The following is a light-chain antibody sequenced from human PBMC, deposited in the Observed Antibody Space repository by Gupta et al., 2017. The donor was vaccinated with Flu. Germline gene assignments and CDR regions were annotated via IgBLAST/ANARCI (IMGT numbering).Light chain of an antibody. CDR2: GAS. J-gene: IGKJ1*01. CDR1: QSVSRY. V-gene: IGKV3-15*01. Sequence: EIVMTQSPATVSLSPGERATLSCRASQSVSRYLAWYHQRPGQAPRLLIHGASTRATGIPPRFSGSGSGTEFTLTISGLQSEDFAVYYCQQYKDWPRTFGHGTKVEIK. CDR3: QQYKDWPRT.